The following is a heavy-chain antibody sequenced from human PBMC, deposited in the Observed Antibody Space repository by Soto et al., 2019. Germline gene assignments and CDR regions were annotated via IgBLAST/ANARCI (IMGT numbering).Heavy chain of an antibody. V-gene: IGHV3-33*01. D-gene: IGHD6-13*01. CDR1: GFTFSSYG. J-gene: IGHJ4*02. CDR3: ARDPAAAADNYFDY. Sequence: PGGSLRLSCAASGFTFSSYGMHWVRQAPGKGLEWVAVIWYDGSNKYYADSVKGRFTISRDNSKNTLYLQMDSLRAEDTAVYYRARDPAAAADNYFDYWGQGTLVTVSS. CDR2: IWYDGSNK.